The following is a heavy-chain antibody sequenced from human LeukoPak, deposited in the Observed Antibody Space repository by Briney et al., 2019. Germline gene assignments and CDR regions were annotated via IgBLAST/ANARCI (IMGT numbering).Heavy chain of an antibody. V-gene: IGHV4-34*01. CDR2: INHSGST. D-gene: IGHD4-23*01. Sequence: PSETLSLTCAVYGGSFSGYYWSWLRQPPGKGLEWIGEINHSGSTNYNPSLKSRVTISIDTSKNQFSLKLSSVTAADTAVYYCARVRWTYGMDVWGQGTTVTVSS. J-gene: IGHJ6*02. CDR1: GGSFSGYY. CDR3: ARVRWTYGMDV.